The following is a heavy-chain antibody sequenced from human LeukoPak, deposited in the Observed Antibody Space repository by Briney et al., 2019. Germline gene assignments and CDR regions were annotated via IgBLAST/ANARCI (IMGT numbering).Heavy chain of an antibody. D-gene: IGHD6-19*01. Sequence: GGSLRLSCAASGFTFSSYSMNWVRQAPGKGLEWVSSISSSSSYIYYADSVKGRFTISRDNAKNSLYLQMNSLRAEDTAVYYCARRSGTAGADYWGQGTLVTVSS. CDR3: ARRSGTAGADY. V-gene: IGHV3-21*01. J-gene: IGHJ4*02. CDR2: ISSSSSYI. CDR1: GFTFSSYS.